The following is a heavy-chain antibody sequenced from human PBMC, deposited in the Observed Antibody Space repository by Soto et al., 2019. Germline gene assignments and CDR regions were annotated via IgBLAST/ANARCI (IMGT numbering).Heavy chain of an antibody. CDR3: ARSNTVSQRVGLFDY. J-gene: IGHJ4*02. V-gene: IGHV3-33*01. Sequence: GGSLRLSCAASGFTFSSYGMHWVRQAPGKGLEWVAVIWYDGSNKYYADSEKGRFTISRDNSNNTLYLQMNSLRAEDTAVYYCARSNTVSQRVGLFDYWSQGSLDTVSS. CDR1: GFTFSSYG. CDR2: IWYDGSNK. D-gene: IGHD4-17*01.